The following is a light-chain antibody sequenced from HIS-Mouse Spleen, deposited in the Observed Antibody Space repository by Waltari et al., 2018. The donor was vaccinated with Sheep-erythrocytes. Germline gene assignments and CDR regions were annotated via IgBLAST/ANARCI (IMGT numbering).Light chain of an antibody. Sequence: DIQMTQSQPAMSASVRDRVTITCRANQGISNYLAWFQQKPGKVPNRLIYAASSLQSGVPSRFSGSGSGTEFNLTISRLQPEDFATYYCLQHNSYPWTFGQGTKVEIK. CDR2: AAS. V-gene: IGKV1-17*03. J-gene: IGKJ1*01. CDR3: LQHNSYPWT. CDR1: QGISNY.